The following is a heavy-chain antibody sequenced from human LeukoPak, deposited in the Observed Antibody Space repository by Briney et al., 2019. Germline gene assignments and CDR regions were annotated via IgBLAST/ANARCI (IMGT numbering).Heavy chain of an antibody. CDR3: ARGHHYFDY. J-gene: IGHJ4*01. V-gene: IGHV4-59*01. CDR1: GASISSYY. Sequence: CETLGLTRTVSGASISSYYWTWIRQPPGKGLEWIGYIYYSGSTSYNASLKSRVTISVDTFKNQFSLKLSSLTAADTAVYYCARGHHYFDYWGHATLGSVSS. CDR2: IYYSGST.